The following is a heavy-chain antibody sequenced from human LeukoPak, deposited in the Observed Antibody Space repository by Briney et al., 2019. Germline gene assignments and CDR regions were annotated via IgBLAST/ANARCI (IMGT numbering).Heavy chain of an antibody. CDR3: AKDHGYYGSGSYYDY. Sequence: PGGPLRLSCAASGFTFSSYAMSWVRQAPGKGLEWASAISGSGGSTYYADSVKGRFTISRDNSKNTLYLQMNSLRAEDTAVYYCAKDHGYYGSGSYYDYWGQGTLVTVSS. J-gene: IGHJ4*02. D-gene: IGHD3-10*01. CDR2: ISGSGGST. CDR1: GFTFSSYA. V-gene: IGHV3-23*01.